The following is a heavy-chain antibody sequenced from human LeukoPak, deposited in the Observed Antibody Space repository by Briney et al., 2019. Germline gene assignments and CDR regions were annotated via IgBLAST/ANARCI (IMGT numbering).Heavy chain of an antibody. CDR1: GFTFSNYA. CDR2: VSYDGIKK. V-gene: IGHV3-30*04. Sequence: GRSLRLSCVVSGFTFSNYAMHWVRQAPGKGLEWVAGVSYDGIKKYYADSVKGRFTISRDNSENTLYLQMNSLRADDTAVYYCASDSYSSGWYSWFDPWGQGTLVTVSS. J-gene: IGHJ5*02. CDR3: ASDSYSSGWYSWFDP. D-gene: IGHD6-19*01.